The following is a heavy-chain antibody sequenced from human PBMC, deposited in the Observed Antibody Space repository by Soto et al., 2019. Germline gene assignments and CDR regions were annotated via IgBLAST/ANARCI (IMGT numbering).Heavy chain of an antibody. Sequence: SETLSLTCTVSGDSISSGNKYWSWIRQPPGKGLEWIGYIFSSGTTYYNPSLKSRLTMSLDASQNQFSLKLNSLTDADTAAYFCARVPSPFDYYYAMDVWGRGTTVTVSS. CDR2: IFSSGTT. V-gene: IGHV4-30-4*01. CDR3: ARVPSPFDYYYAMDV. J-gene: IGHJ6*01. CDR1: GDSISSGNKY. D-gene: IGHD3-16*01.